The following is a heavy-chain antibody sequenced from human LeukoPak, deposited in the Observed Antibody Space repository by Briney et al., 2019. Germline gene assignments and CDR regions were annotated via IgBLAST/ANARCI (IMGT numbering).Heavy chain of an antibody. CDR3: ASDYYGSGSFSYFDY. J-gene: IGHJ4*02. Sequence: PSETLSLTCAASGVSFSGYYWSWIRQSPGKGLEWIGDIHHSGTTNYNPSLKSRVTISIDTSKDQFSLKLSSVTAADTAVYYCASDYYGSGSFSYFDYWGQGTLVTVSS. D-gene: IGHD3-10*01. V-gene: IGHV4-34*01. CDR1: GVSFSGYY. CDR2: IHHSGTT.